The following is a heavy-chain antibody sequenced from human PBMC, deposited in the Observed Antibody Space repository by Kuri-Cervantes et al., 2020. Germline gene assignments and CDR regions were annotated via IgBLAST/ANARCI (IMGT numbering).Heavy chain of an antibody. D-gene: IGHD6-6*01. J-gene: IGHJ4*02. CDR2: ISWNSGSI. CDR3: AKDSLYSSSSRFDY. V-gene: IGHV3-9*01. Sequence: GGSLRLSCVASGFTFEDHAMYWVRQVPGKGLEWVSGISWNSGSIGYADSVKGRFTISRDNAKNSLYLQMNSLRAEDTAVYYCAKDSLYSSSSRFDYWGQGTLVTVSS. CDR1: GFTFEDHA.